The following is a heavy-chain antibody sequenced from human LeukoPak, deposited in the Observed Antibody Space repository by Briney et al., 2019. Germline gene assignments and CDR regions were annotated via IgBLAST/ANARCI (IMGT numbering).Heavy chain of an antibody. D-gene: IGHD5-18*01. CDR2: ISANSGYI. J-gene: IGHJ4*02. CDR3: ARIRASYSYGLDY. CDR1: GFTFSDYY. Sequence: GGSLRLSCAASGFTFSDYYMSWIRQAPGKGLEWVSYISANSGYIKFADSVRGRFTISRDNAKNSLYLQMNSLRAEDTAVYYCARIRASYSYGLDYWGQGTLVTVSS. V-gene: IGHV3-11*03.